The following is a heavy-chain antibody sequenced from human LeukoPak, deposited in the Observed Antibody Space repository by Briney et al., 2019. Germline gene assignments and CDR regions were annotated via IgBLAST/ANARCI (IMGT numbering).Heavy chain of an antibody. D-gene: IGHD5-18*01. CDR2: ISWDGGST. CDR1: GFTFDDYA. V-gene: IGHV3-43D*03. J-gene: IGHJ6*03. CDR3: AKERDTATDSRNYYYYYMDV. Sequence: GGSLRLSCAASGFTFDDYAMHWVRQAPGKGLEWVSLISWDGGSTYYADSVKGRFTISRDNSKNSLYLQMNSLRAEDTALYYCAKERDTATDSRNYYYYYMDVWGKGTTVTVSS.